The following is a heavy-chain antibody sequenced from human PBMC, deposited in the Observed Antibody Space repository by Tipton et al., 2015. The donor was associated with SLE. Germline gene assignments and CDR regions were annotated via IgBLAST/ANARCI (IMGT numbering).Heavy chain of an antibody. CDR3: AKDYGDYRAFDI. Sequence: SLRLSCAASGFTFRSYWMHWVRRAPGKGLDWVSYINNDGSVTRYADSVKGRFTISRDNAKNTLYLQMNSLGVEDTAVYYCAKDYGDYRAFDIWGQGTVVTVSS. CDR2: INNDGSVT. D-gene: IGHD4-17*01. J-gene: IGHJ3*02. CDR1: GFTFRSYW. V-gene: IGHV3-74*01.